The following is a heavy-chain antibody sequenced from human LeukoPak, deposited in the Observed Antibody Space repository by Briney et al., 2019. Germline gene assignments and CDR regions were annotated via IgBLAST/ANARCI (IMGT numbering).Heavy chain of an antibody. Sequence: SVKVSCKASGGTFSSYAISWVRQAPGQGLEWMGRIIPIFGTANYAQKFQGRVTITTDESTSTAYMELSSLRSEDTAVYYCARDRGNYYDSSGYYYFDYWGQGTLVTVSS. D-gene: IGHD3-22*01. J-gene: IGHJ4*02. V-gene: IGHV1-69*05. CDR2: IIPIFGTA. CDR1: GGTFSSYA. CDR3: ARDRGNYYDSSGYYYFDY.